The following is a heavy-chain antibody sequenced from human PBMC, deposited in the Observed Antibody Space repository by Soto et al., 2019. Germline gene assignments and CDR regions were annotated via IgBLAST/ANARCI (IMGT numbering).Heavy chain of an antibody. CDR3: ARHNYGSGSTYFDY. CDR1: GGSISSYY. Sequence: SETLSLTCTVSGGSISSYYWSWIRQPPGKGLEWIGYIYYSGSTNYNPSLKSRVTISLDTSKNQFSLKLSSVTAADTAVYYCARHNYGSGSTYFDYWGQGTLVTVSS. D-gene: IGHD3-10*01. J-gene: IGHJ4*02. V-gene: IGHV4-59*08. CDR2: IYYSGST.